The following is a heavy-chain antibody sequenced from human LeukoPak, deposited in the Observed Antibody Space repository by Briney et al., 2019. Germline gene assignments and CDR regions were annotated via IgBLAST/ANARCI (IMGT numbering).Heavy chain of an antibody. Sequence: SETLSLTCTVSGGSISVYYWSWIRQPPGKGLEWIGYIYYSGGTNYNPSLKSRVTMSVDTSKNQFSLNLSSVTAADTAVYYCARRDYYYDSSGYPPLFDYWGQGTLVTVSS. V-gene: IGHV4-59*08. J-gene: IGHJ4*02. CDR3: ARRDYYYDSSGYPPLFDY. CDR1: GGSISVYY. CDR2: IYYSGGT. D-gene: IGHD3-22*01.